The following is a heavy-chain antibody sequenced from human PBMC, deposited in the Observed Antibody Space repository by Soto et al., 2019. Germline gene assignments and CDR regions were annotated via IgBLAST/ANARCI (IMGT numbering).Heavy chain of an antibody. Sequence: QVQLVQSGAEVKKPGASVKVSCKASGYTFTGYYMHWVRQAPGQGLEWMGWINPNSGGTNYAQKFQGRVTMTRDTYISTAYMELSRLRSDDTAVYYCARGSSSQGDHLDYYYGMDVWGQGTTVTVSS. CDR1: GYTFTGYY. D-gene: IGHD6-6*01. CDR2: INPNSGGT. CDR3: ARGSSSQGDHLDYYYGMDV. J-gene: IGHJ6*02. V-gene: IGHV1-2*02.